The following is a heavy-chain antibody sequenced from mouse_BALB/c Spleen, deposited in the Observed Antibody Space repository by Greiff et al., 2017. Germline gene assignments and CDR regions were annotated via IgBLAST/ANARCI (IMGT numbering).Heavy chain of an antibody. V-gene: IGHV5-17*02. CDR3: ARSNGNYDGYFYAMDY. Sequence: EVQGVESGGGLVQPGGSRKLSCAASGFTFSSFGMHWVRQAPEKGLEWVAYISSGSSTIYYADTVKGRFTISRDNPKNTLFLQMTSLRSEDTAMYYCARSNGNYDGYFYAMDYWGQGTSVTVSS. CDR1: GFTFSSFG. CDR2: ISSGSSTI. J-gene: IGHJ4*01. D-gene: IGHD2-3*01.